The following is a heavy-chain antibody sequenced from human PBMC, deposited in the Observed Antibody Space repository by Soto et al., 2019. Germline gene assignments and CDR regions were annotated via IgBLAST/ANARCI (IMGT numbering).Heavy chain of an antibody. CDR3: ARGREGSYGMDV. V-gene: IGHV3-33*01. J-gene: IGHJ6*02. CDR2: IWYEGSNQ. Sequence: QVQLVESGGGVVQPGRSLRLSCAASGFTFSSYGMHWVRQAPGKGLEWVAVIWYEGSNQYYADSVKGRFTIARPNSKNTLYLQMNSLRAEDTAVYYCARGREGSYGMDVWGQGTTVTVSS. CDR1: GFTFSSYG.